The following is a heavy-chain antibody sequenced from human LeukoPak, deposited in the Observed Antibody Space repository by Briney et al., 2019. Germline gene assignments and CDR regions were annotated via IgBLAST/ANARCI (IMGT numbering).Heavy chain of an antibody. CDR3: ARARFASGSYYYYFDY. D-gene: IGHD1-26*01. V-gene: IGHV6-1*01. CDR2: TYYRSKWYN. CDR1: GDSVSSNSAA. J-gene: IGHJ4*02. Sequence: SQTLSLTCAISGDSVSSNSAAWNWIRQSPSRGLEWLGRTYYRSKWYNDYAVSVKSRITINPDTSKNQFSLQLNSVTPEDTAVYYCARARFASGSYYYYFDYWGQGTLVTVSS.